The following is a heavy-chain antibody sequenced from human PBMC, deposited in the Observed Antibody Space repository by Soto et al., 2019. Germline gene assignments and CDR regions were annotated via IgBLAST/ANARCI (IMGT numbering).Heavy chain of an antibody. Sequence: SESLSLACTVSGGSVNSYWWSWIRQPAGKGLEWIGRVYSSGTTDYNPSLNSRATMSVETSKNQFSLKLSSVTAADTAVYYCARDIASYAYGEGYWGQGIQVTVSS. CDR3: ARDIASYAYGEGY. CDR1: GGSVNSYW. J-gene: IGHJ4*02. V-gene: IGHV4-4*07. D-gene: IGHD2-21*01. CDR2: VYSSGTT.